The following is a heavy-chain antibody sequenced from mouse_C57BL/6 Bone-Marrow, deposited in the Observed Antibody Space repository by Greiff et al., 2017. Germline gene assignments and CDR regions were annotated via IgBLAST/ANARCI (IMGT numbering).Heavy chain of an antibody. Sequence: QVQLQQPGAELVRPGSSVKLSCKASGYTFTSYWMHWVKQRPIQGLEWIGNIDPSDSETHYNQKFKDKATLTVDKSSSTAYMQLSSLTSEDSAVYYGARGGWLLRYCYAMDYWGQGTSVTVSS. CDR3: ARGGWLLRYCYAMDY. CDR1: GYTFTSYW. D-gene: IGHD2-3*01. J-gene: IGHJ4*01. V-gene: IGHV1-52*01. CDR2: IDPSDSET.